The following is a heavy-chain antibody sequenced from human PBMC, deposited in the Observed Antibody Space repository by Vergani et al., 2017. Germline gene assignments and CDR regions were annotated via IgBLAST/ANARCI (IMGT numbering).Heavy chain of an antibody. CDR1: GYNFTSFD. CDR2: MNPKSGNT. CDR3: PRGWYYDSIAYWAY. Sequence: QVQLVQSGAEVRKPGASVKVSCKASGYNFTSFDINWVRLATGQGLEWMGWMNPKSGNTAYAAKFQGRVTMTRDTSTSTVYMELSSLRSEDTAVYYCPRGWYYDSIAYWAYWGQGTLVTVSS. V-gene: IGHV1-8*01. D-gene: IGHD3-22*01. J-gene: IGHJ4*02.